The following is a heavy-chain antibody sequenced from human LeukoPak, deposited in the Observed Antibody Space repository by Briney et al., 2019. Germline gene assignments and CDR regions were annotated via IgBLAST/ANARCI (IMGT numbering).Heavy chain of an antibody. J-gene: IGHJ4*02. D-gene: IGHD2-2*01. CDR2: IKQDGSEK. CDR1: GFTFSSYW. V-gene: IGHV3-7*04. CDR3: ARGYCSSTSCYHFDY. Sequence: PGGSLRLSCAASGFTFSSYWMSWVRQAPGKGPEWVANIKQDGSEKYYVDSVKGRFTISRDNAKNSLYLQMNSLRAEDTAVYYCARGYCSSTSCYHFDYWGQGTLVTVSS.